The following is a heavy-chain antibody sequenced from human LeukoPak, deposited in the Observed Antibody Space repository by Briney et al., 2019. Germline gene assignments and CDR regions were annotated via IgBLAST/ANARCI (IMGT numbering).Heavy chain of an antibody. CDR1: GGTFSSYA. D-gene: IGHD6-13*01. Sequence: ASVKVSCKASGGTFSSYAISWVRQAPGQGLEWMGWISAYNGNTNYAQKLQGRVTMTTDTSTSTAYMELRSLRSDDTAVYYCATAAAPEANWFDPWGQGTLVTVSS. J-gene: IGHJ5*02. CDR3: ATAAAPEANWFDP. CDR2: ISAYNGNT. V-gene: IGHV1-18*01.